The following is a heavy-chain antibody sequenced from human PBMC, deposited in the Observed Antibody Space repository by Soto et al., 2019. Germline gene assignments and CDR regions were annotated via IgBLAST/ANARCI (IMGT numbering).Heavy chain of an antibody. CDR2: ISWDGGST. D-gene: IGHD6-6*01. V-gene: IGHV3-43D*03. J-gene: IGHJ6*02. CDR1: GFTFDDYA. CDR3: AKDGAAARPGRLAYYYGMDV. Sequence: GESLKISCAASGFTFDDYAMHWVRQAPGKGLEWVSLISWDGGSTYYADSVKGRFTISRDNSKNSLYLQMNSLRAEDTALYYCAKDGAAARPGRLAYYYGMDVWGQGTTVTVSS.